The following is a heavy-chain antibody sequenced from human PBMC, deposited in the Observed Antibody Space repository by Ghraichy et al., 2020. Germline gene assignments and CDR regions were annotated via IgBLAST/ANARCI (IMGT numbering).Heavy chain of an antibody. J-gene: IGHJ4*02. CDR1: GGSFSGYY. CDR2: INHSGST. CDR3: ARGENYYYDSSGYYLNDY. V-gene: IGHV4-34*01. Sequence: SETLSLTCAVYGGSFSGYYWSWIHQPPGKGLEWIGEINHSGSTNYNPSLKSRVTISVDTSKNQFSLKLSSVTAADTAVYYCARGENYYYDSSGYYLNDYWGQGTLVTVSS. D-gene: IGHD3-22*01.